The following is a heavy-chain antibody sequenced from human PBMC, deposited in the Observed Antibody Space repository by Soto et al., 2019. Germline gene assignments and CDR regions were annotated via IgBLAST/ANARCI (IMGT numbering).Heavy chain of an antibody. V-gene: IGHV3-74*01. Sequence: GWSLRLSCAASGFTFSSYWMHWVRQAPGKGLVWVSRINSDGSSTSYADYVKGRFTISRDNAKNTLYLQMNSLRAEDTAVYYCARDLGLRGVLEYWGKGTLVTVSS. D-gene: IGHD3-10*01. CDR2: INSDGSST. CDR1: GFTFSSYW. J-gene: IGHJ4*02. CDR3: ARDLGLRGVLEY.